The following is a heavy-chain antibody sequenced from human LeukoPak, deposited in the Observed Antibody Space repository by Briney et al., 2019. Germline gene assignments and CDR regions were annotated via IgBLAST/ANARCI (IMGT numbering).Heavy chain of an antibody. CDR3: ARAGNYYDSSGYPHYFDY. CDR2: IYSGGST. J-gene: IGHJ4*02. Sequence: GGSLRLSCAASGFTVGSNYMSWVRQAPGKGLEWVSVIYSGGSTYYADSVKGRFTISRDNSKNTLYLQMNSLRAEDTAVYYCARAGNYYDSSGYPHYFDYWGQGTLVTVSS. D-gene: IGHD3-22*01. CDR1: GFTVGSNY. V-gene: IGHV3-66*01.